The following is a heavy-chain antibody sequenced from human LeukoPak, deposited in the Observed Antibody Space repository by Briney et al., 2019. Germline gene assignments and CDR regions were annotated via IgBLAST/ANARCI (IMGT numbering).Heavy chain of an antibody. Sequence: GGSLRLSCAASGFTFSSYGMHWVRQAPGKGLEWVSAISGSGGSTYYADSVKGRFTISRDNSKNTLYLQMNSLRAEDAAVYYCAKVGSYHDFWSGYPLYWGQGTLVTVSS. CDR2: ISGSGGST. CDR3: AKVGSYHDFWSGYPLY. J-gene: IGHJ4*02. CDR1: GFTFSSYG. V-gene: IGHV3-23*01. D-gene: IGHD3-3*01.